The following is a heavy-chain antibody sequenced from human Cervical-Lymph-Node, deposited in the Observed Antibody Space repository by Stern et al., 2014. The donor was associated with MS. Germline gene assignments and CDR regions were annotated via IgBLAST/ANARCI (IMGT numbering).Heavy chain of an antibody. Sequence: VQLVQSGPGLVKPSQTLPLTCTVSGGSINSGGYYWSWIRQYPGKGLEWIGYIYYTGSAYSDPSLKSRLSMSIDTSKNQFSLNLNSVTAADTAVYYCARGARYSDSSGYYFYFDYWGQGTLVTVSS. CDR1: GGSINSGGYY. V-gene: IGHV4-31*03. CDR2: IYYTGSA. CDR3: ARGARYSDSSGYYFYFDY. J-gene: IGHJ4*02. D-gene: IGHD3-22*01.